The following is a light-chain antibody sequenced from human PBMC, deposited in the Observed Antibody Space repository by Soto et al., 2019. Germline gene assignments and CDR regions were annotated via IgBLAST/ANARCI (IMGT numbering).Light chain of an antibody. CDR1: TSNIGSNYD. CDR2: GNN. V-gene: IGLV1-40*01. J-gene: IGLJ2*01. CDR3: QSYDSRLSAVV. Sequence: QSVLTQPSSVSGAPGQRVTISCTGSTSNIGSNYDVHWYQQIPGTAPKLLIYGNNNRPSGVPDRFSGSKSATSASLAITGLQADDEADYYCQSYDSRLSAVVFGGGTKLTVL.